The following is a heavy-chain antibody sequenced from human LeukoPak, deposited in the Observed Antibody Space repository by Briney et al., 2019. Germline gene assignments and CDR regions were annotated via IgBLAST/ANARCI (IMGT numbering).Heavy chain of an antibody. CDR1: GFTFNSYW. J-gene: IGHJ4*02. V-gene: IGHV3-7*03. CDR2: IKQDGSEK. Sequence: GGSLRLSCAASGFTFNSYWMTWVRQAPGKGLEWVADIKQDGSEKLYVDSVKGRFAISRDNAKNSLYLQMNSLRIEDTAVYYCANIRGGWGQGTLVTVSS. CDR3: ANIRGG. D-gene: IGHD3-16*01.